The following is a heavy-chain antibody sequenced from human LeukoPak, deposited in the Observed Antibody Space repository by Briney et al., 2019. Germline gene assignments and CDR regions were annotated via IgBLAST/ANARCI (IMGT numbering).Heavy chain of an antibody. CDR2: IYSGGST. CDR1: GFTVSSNY. CDR3: ARVPGSSRKGNWFDP. J-gene: IGHJ5*02. V-gene: IGHV3-66*01. D-gene: IGHD2-2*01. Sequence: PGGSLRLSCAASGFTVSSNYMSWVRQAPGKGLEWVSVIYSGGSTYYADSVKGRFTISRDNSKNTLYLQMNSLRAEDTAVYYCARVPGSSRKGNWFDPWGQGTLVTVSS.